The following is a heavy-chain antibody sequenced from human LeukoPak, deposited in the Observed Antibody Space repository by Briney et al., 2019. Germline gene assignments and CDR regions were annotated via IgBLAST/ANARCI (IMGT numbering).Heavy chain of an antibody. CDR2: ICYSGST. CDR3: ARHVPPYCYDSSGSNFDY. D-gene: IGHD3-22*01. V-gene: IGHV4-39*01. Sequence: SETLSLTCTVSGGSISSSSYSWGWIRQPPGKGLEWIASICYSGSTYYNPSRKSRVTISVDTSKNQFSLRLSSVTAADTAVYYCARHVPPYCYDSSGSNFDYWGQGTLVTVSS. CDR1: GGSISSSSYS. J-gene: IGHJ4*02.